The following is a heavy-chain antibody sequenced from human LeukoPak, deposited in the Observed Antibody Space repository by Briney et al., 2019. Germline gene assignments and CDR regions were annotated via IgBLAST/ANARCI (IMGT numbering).Heavy chain of an antibody. V-gene: IGHV4-59*01. CDR2: MFYNGNT. CDR1: GGSINGYY. Sequence: SETLSLTCNVSGGSINGYYWTWIRQPPGKGLEWIGYMFYNGNTNYSPSLKSRVAISLDTSKSQISMRLTSVTAADTGVYHCARLTCEDGVDVWGRGTTVTVSS. J-gene: IGHJ6*02. CDR3: ARLTCEDGVDV.